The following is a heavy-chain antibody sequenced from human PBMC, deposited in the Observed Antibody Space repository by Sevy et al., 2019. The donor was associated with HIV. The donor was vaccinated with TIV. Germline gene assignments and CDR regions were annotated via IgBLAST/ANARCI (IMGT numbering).Heavy chain of an antibody. J-gene: IGHJ2*01. CDR3: AKHYIHDIADGWYFDL. CDR1: GFTFNNYA. Sequence: GGSLRISCAASGFTFNNYAMSWVRQAPGKGLEGKGLEWVSTISGGGGGTYYADSVRGRFTISRDNSKNTLYLQVNSLRVEDTAMYYCAKHYIHDIADGWYFDLWGRGTLVTVSS. D-gene: IGHD6-13*01. V-gene: IGHV3-23*01. CDR2: ISGGGGGT.